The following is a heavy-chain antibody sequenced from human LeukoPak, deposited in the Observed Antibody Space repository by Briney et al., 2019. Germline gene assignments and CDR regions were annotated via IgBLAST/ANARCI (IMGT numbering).Heavy chain of an antibody. V-gene: IGHV1-69*13. CDR3: ARGVGAAYYFDY. Sequence: EASVKVSCKASGGTFSSYAISWVRQAPGQGLEWMGGIIPIFGTANYAQKFQGRVTITADESTSTAYMELSSLRSEDTAVYYCARGVGAAYYFDYWGQGTLVTVSS. CDR2: IIPIFGTA. D-gene: IGHD2-15*01. J-gene: IGHJ4*02. CDR1: GGTFSSYA.